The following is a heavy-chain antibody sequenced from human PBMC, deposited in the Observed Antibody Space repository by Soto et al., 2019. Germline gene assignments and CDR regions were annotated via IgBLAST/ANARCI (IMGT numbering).Heavy chain of an antibody. CDR1: GFTFDYYW. CDR2: VRSGGTTT. Sequence: PGGSLRLSCAASGFTFDYYWMHWVRQAPGKGLVWVSRVRSGGTTTTYADSVKGRFTISRDNSKNTLYLQMNSLRAEDTAVYYCAKNPGYYYDSTGYHYDYWGQGTLVTVSA. V-gene: IGHV3-74*01. J-gene: IGHJ4*02. D-gene: IGHD3-22*01. CDR3: AKNPGYYYDSTGYHYDY.